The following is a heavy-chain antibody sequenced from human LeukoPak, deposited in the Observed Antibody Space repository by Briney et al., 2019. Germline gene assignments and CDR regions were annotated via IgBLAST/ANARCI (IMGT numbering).Heavy chain of an antibody. CDR3: ARVVQLWFPSSYYYYYYMDV. D-gene: IGHD5-18*01. CDR1: GFTVSSNY. Sequence: PGGSLRLSCAASGFTVSSNYMSWVRQPPGKGLEWIGSIYYSGSTYYNPSLKSRVTISVDTSKNQFSLKLSSVTAADTAVYYCARVVQLWFPSSYYYYYYMDVWGKGTTVTVSS. CDR2: IYYSGST. V-gene: IGHV4-39*07. J-gene: IGHJ6*03.